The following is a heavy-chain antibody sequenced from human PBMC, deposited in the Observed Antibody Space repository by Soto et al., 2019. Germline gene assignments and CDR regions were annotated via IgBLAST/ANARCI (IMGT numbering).Heavy chain of an antibody. Sequence: ASVKVSCKASGYTFTSYGISWVRQAPGQGLEWMGWISAYNGNTNYAQKLQGRVTMTTDTSTSTAYMELRSLRSDDTAVYYCARDKDDFWSGYSNDGFDPWGQGTLVTVSP. D-gene: IGHD3-3*01. J-gene: IGHJ5*02. CDR1: GYTFTSYG. CDR3: ARDKDDFWSGYSNDGFDP. V-gene: IGHV1-18*01. CDR2: ISAYNGNT.